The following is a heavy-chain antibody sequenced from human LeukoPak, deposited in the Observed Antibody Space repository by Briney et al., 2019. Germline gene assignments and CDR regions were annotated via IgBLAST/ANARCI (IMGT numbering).Heavy chain of an antibody. D-gene: IGHD3-10*01. Sequence: PGGSLRLSCAASGFTFSSYGIHWVRPAPGKGLEWVAVISYDGRNKHYADSVKGRFTISRDNSQNTLYLQMNSLRPDDTAVYYCAKDPMVRGVINGMDVWGQGTTVIVSS. CDR1: GFTFSSYG. J-gene: IGHJ6*02. V-gene: IGHV3-30*18. CDR2: ISYDGRNK. CDR3: AKDPMVRGVINGMDV.